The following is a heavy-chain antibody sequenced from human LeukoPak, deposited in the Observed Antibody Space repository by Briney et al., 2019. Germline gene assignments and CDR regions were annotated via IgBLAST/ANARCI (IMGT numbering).Heavy chain of an antibody. CDR1: GFTLSSYG. J-gene: IGHJ5*02. CDR2: ISYDGSNK. Sequence: GGSLRLSCAASGFTLSSYGMHWVRQAPGKGLEWVAVISYDGSNKYYADSVKGRFTISRDNSKNTLYLQMNSLRAEDTAVYYCAKDPYYYGSGRGSNWFDPWGQGTLVSVSS. D-gene: IGHD3-10*01. V-gene: IGHV3-30*19. CDR3: AKDPYYYGSGRGSNWFDP.